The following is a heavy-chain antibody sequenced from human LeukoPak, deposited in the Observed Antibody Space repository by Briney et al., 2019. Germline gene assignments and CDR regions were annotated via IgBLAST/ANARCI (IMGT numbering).Heavy chain of an antibody. D-gene: IGHD5-24*01. CDR2: IIPIFGTA. J-gene: IGHJ4*02. CDR3: AREMATITVLFDY. V-gene: IGHV1-69*05. CDR1: GGTFSSYA. Sequence: SVKVSCKASGGTFSSYAVSCVPQAPGQGLEWRLRIIPIFGTANYAQTFQGRVTITTDQSTSTAYMEMSSLRSEDTAVYYCAREMATITVLFDYWGQGTLVTVSS.